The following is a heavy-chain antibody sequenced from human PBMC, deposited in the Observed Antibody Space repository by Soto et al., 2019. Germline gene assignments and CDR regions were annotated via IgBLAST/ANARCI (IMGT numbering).Heavy chain of an antibody. V-gene: IGHV3-23*01. J-gene: IGHJ6*02. D-gene: IGHD5-12*01. CDR1: GFTFSTYG. Sequence: PGGSLRLSCAASGFTFSTYGMSWVRQAPGKGLEWVSSISGSGATYYADSVKGRFTISRDNSKNTLYLRMNSLRAEDTAVYYCARGGSDLNGMDVWGQGTTVTVSS. CDR3: ARGGSDLNGMDV. CDR2: ISGSGAT.